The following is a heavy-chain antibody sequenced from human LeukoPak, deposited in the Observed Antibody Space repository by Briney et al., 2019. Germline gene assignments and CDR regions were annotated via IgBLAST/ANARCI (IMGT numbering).Heavy chain of an antibody. V-gene: IGHV4-4*02. J-gene: IGHJ5*02. CDR3: ARDLVVAAARGRFDP. Sequence: SGTLSLTCAVSGGSISSSNWWSWVRQPPGKGLEWIGEIYHSGSTNYNPSLKSRVTISVDKSKNQFSLKLSSVTAADTAVYYCARDLVVAAARGRFDPWGQGTLVTVSS. CDR1: GGSISSSNW. CDR2: IYHSGST. D-gene: IGHD6-13*01.